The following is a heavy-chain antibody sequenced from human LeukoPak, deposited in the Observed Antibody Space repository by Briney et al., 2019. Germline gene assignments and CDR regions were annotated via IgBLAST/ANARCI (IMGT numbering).Heavy chain of an antibody. D-gene: IGHD3-22*01. CDR3: ARGYDSSGDLFDY. V-gene: IGHV3-7*04. J-gene: IGHJ4*02. Sequence: GGSLRLSCAASGFTFSSYWMTWVRQAPGKGLECVANIKQDGSEKYYVDSVKGRFSISRDNAKNSLYLQMNSLRAEDTAVYYCARGYDSSGDLFDYWGQGTLVTVSS. CDR2: IKQDGSEK. CDR1: GFTFSSYW.